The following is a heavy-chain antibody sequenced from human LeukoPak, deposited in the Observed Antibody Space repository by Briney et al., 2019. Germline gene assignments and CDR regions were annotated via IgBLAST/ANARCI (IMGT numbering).Heavy chain of an antibody. D-gene: IGHD2-8*01. Sequence: PSETLSLTCTVSGGSISSGGYYWTWIRQHPGKGLEWIGYIYYSGSTYYNPSLKSRVTISVDTSKNQFSLKLSSVTAADTAVYYCASTKKQGRYCTNGVCYSNWFDPWGQGTLVTVSS. V-gene: IGHV4-31*03. J-gene: IGHJ5*02. CDR2: IYYSGST. CDR3: ASTKKQGRYCTNGVCYSNWFDP. CDR1: GGSISSGGYY.